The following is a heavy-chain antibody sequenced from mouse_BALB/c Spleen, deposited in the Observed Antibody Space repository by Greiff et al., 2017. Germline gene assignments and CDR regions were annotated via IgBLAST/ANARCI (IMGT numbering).Heavy chain of an antibody. V-gene: IGHV5-9*03. Sequence: EVQLVESGGGLVKPGGSLKLSCAASGFTFSSYTMSWVRQTPEKRLEWVATISSGGGNTYYPDSVKGRCTISRDNAKNNLYLQMSSLRSEDTALYYCTRYKATPFAYWGQGTLVTVSA. CDR2: ISSGGGNT. CDR3: TRYKATPFAY. J-gene: IGHJ3*01. D-gene: IGHD1-1*01. CDR1: GFTFSSYT.